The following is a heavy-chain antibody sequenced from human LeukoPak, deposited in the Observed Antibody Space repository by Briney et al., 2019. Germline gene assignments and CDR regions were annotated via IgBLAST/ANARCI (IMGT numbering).Heavy chain of an antibody. J-gene: IGHJ4*02. V-gene: IGHV1-8*01. CDR1: GYTFTSYD. D-gene: IGHD3-3*01. CDR3: AKSKDFWSGYYRLAFDY. CDR2: MNPNSGNT. Sequence: ASVKVSCKASGYTFTSYDINWVRQATGQGLEWMGWMNPNSGNTGYAQKFQGRVTMTRNTSISTAYMELSSQRYEDTAVYYCAKSKDFWSGYYRLAFDYWGQGTLVTVSS.